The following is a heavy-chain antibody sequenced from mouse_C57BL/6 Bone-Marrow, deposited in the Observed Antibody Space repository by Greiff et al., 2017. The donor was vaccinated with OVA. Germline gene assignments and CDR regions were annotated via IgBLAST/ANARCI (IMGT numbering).Heavy chain of an antibody. Sequence: VQLQESGAELVRPGASVTLSCKASGYTFTAYEMHWVKQTPVHGLEWIGAIDPETGGTAYNQKFKGKAILTADKSSSTAYMELRSLTSEDSAVYYCTRSRRDFDVWGTGTTVTVSS. CDR1: GYTFTAYE. V-gene: IGHV1-15*01. J-gene: IGHJ1*03. CDR2: IDPETGGT. CDR3: TRSRRDFDV.